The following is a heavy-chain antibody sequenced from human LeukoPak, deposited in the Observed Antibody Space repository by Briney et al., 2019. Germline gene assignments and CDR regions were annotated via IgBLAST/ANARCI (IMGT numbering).Heavy chain of an antibody. J-gene: IGHJ5*02. CDR3: ARDASYDFWSGYYRVWFDP. CDR1: GFTFSSYS. Sequence: GGSLRLSCAASGFTFSSYSMNWVRQAPVKGLEWVSSISSSSSYIYYADSVKGRFTISRDNAKNSLYLQMNSLRAEDTAVYYCARDASYDFWSGYYRVWFDPWGQGTLVTVSS. D-gene: IGHD3-3*01. CDR2: ISSSSSYI. V-gene: IGHV3-21*01.